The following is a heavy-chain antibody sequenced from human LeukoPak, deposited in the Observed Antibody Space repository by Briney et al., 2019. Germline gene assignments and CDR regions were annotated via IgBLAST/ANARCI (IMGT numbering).Heavy chain of an antibody. CDR1: GYSFTSYW. D-gene: IGHD2-2*01. CDR3: ARVYDCSSTSCYLDYYYYMDV. J-gene: IGHJ6*03. V-gene: IGHV5-51*01. Sequence: GGSLKISCKGSGYSFTSYWIGWVRQMPGKGLEWMGIIYPGDSDTRYSPSFQGQVTISADKSISTAYLQWSSLKASDTAMYYCARVYDCSSTSCYLDYYYYMDVWGKGTTVTVSS. CDR2: IYPGDSDT.